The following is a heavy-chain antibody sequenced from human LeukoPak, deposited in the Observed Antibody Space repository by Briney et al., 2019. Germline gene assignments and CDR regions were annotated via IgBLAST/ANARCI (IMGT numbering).Heavy chain of an antibody. J-gene: IGHJ3*02. CDR1: GFTFSDYY. V-gene: IGHV3-66*01. Sequence: TGGSLRLSCAASGFTFSDYYMSWIRQAPGKGLEWVSVIYSGGATYYADSVKGRFTISRDNSKNTLFLQMNSLRAEDTAVYYCARVRYYDSSGYRGGAFDIWGQGTMVTVSS. CDR3: ARVRYYDSSGYRGGAFDI. D-gene: IGHD3-22*01. CDR2: IYSGGAT.